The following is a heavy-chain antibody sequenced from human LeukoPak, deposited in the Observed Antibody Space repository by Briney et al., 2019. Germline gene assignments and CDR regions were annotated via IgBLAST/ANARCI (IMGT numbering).Heavy chain of an antibody. CDR2: INHSGST. J-gene: IGHJ6*03. Sequence: SETLSLTCTVSGGSISSYYWSWIRQPPGKGLEWIGEINHSGSTNYNPSLKSRVTISVDTSKNQFSLKLSSVTAADTAVYYCARGFITMVRGVIVSSGYYYYYYMDVWGKGTTVTVSS. D-gene: IGHD3-10*01. V-gene: IGHV4-34*01. CDR1: GGSISSYY. CDR3: ARGFITMVRGVIVSSGYYYYYYMDV.